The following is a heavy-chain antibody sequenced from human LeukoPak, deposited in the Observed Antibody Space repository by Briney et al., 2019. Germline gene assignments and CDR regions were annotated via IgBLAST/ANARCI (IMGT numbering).Heavy chain of an antibody. D-gene: IGHD3-10*01. J-gene: IGHJ6*03. V-gene: IGHV4-34*01. CDR3: ARRLGGYYGSGSYYNYYYYMDV. CDR2: INHSGST. Sequence: NSSETLSLTCAVYGGSFSGYYWSWIRQPPGKGLEWIGEINHSGSTNYNPSLKSRVTISVDTSKNQFSLKLSSVTAADTAVYYCARRLGGYYGSGSYYNYYYYMDVWGKGTTVTISS. CDR1: GGSFSGYY.